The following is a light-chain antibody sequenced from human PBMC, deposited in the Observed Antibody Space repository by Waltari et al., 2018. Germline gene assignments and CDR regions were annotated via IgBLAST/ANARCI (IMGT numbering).Light chain of an antibody. CDR3: QQRSSWTPHT. CDR2: DAS. J-gene: IGKJ2*01. CDR1: QSVGTY. Sequence: EIVLTQSPATLSLSPGETATLSCRASQSVGTYLSWYQQKPSQAPRLLIYDASNRATGIPDRFRGSGSETDFTLTIDSLEPEDFALYYCQQRSSWTPHTFGQGARLEIK. V-gene: IGKV3-11*01.